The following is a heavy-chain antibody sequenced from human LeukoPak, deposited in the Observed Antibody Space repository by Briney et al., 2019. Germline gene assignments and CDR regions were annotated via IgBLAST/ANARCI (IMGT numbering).Heavy chain of an antibody. CDR3: ARHDHGNYYGSGSPIKYYFDY. CDR2: IYYSGST. J-gene: IGHJ4*02. D-gene: IGHD3-10*01. CDR1: GGSISSNSYY. Sequence: SETLSLTCTVSGGSISSNSYYWGWIRQPPGKGLEWIGTIYYSGSTYYNPSLKSRVTISVDTSKNQFSLKLSSVTAADTAVYYCARHDHGNYYGSGSPIKYYFDYWGQGTLVTVSS. V-gene: IGHV4-39*01.